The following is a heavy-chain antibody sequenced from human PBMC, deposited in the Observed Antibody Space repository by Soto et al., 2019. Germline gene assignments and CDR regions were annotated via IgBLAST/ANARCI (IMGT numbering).Heavy chain of an antibody. D-gene: IGHD6-13*01. CDR1: GFTFSSYG. CDR3: AKCLSGSWYPLYGMDV. J-gene: IGHJ6*02. CDR2: ISYDGSNK. Sequence: QVQLVESGGGVVQPGRSLRLSCAASGFTFSSYGMHWVRQAPGKGLEWAAVISYDGSNKYYADSVKGRFTISRDNSKNTLYLQMNSLRAEDTAVYYCAKCLSGSWYPLYGMDVWGQGTTVTVSS. V-gene: IGHV3-30*18.